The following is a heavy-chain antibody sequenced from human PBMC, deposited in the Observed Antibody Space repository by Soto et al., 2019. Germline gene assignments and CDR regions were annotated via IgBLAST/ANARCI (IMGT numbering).Heavy chain of an antibody. CDR2: ISNSGNT. CDR1: GDSISSGGYC. Sequence: QVQLQESGPGLVKPSQTLSLTCTVSGDSISSGGYCWSWIRQHPGKGLEWIGYISNSGNTYYNPSPKSRVTISVETSENQFSLEVTSVTAADTAVYYCARGGGGGYYFDISGYLDYWGQGTLVTVSS. J-gene: IGHJ4*02. D-gene: IGHD3-22*01. CDR3: ARGGGGGYYFDISGYLDY. V-gene: IGHV4-31*03.